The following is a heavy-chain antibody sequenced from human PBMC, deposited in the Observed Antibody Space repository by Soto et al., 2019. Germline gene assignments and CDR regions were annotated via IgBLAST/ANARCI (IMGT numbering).Heavy chain of an antibody. CDR3: ASSALAVAGFLLGPGMDV. CDR2: INAGNSNT. Sequence: ASVKVSCKASGYTFTSYAMHWVRQAPGQRLEWMGWINAGNSNTKYSQKFQGRVTITRDTSASTAYMELSSLRSEDTAVYYCASSALAVAGFLLGPGMDVWGQGTTVTVSS. CDR1: GYTFTSYA. V-gene: IGHV1-3*01. J-gene: IGHJ6*02. D-gene: IGHD6-19*01.